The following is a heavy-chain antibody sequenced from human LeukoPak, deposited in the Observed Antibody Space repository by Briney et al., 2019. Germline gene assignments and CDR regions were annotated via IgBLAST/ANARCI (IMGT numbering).Heavy chain of an antibody. CDR1: GGSISSSSYY. CDR3: ARRGGRLKSNWFDP. D-gene: IGHD3-10*01. J-gene: IGHJ5*02. V-gene: IGHV4-39*01. Sequence: SETLSLTCTVSGGSISSSSYYWGWIRQPPGKGLEWIGSIYYSGSTYYNPSLKSRVTISVDTSKNQFSLKLSSVTAADTAVYYCARRGGRLKSNWFDPWGQGTLVTVSS. CDR2: IYYSGST.